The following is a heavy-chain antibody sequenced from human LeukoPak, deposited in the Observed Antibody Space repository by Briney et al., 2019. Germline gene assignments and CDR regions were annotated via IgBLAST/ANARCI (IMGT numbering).Heavy chain of an antibody. CDR3: ASCASRYYGMDV. CDR2: IYYSGST. CDR1: GGSISSSSYY. Sequence: SETQSLTCTVSGGSISSSSYYWGWIRQPPGKGLEWIGSIYYSGSTYYNPSLKSRVTISVDTSKNQFSLKLSSVTAADTAVYYCASCASRYYGMDVWGQGTTVTVSS. V-gene: IGHV4-39*01. J-gene: IGHJ6*02.